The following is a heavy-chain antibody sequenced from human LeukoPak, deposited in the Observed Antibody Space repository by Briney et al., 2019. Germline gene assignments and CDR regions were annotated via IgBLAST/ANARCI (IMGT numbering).Heavy chain of an antibody. CDR1: GFIFSDYG. Sequence: GGALRLSCAPSGFIFSDYGMHWVRQAPGKGLEWVTMVRNDGGDKYDADSVRGRFTISRDNSKNTLYLQMNSLRPDDTAVYYCAKHYYGSGSQKYYFDYWGQGTLVTVSS. D-gene: IGHD3-10*01. V-gene: IGHV3-30*02. CDR3: AKHYYGSGSQKYYFDY. J-gene: IGHJ4*02. CDR2: VRNDGGDK.